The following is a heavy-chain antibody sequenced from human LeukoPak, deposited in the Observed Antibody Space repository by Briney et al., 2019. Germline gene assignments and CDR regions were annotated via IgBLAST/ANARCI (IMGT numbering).Heavy chain of an antibody. D-gene: IGHD5-24*01. CDR1: GITLSSYD. V-gene: IGHV3-30*14. CDR3: ARGGDGYNYAFDM. J-gene: IGHJ3*02. Sequence: GGSLRLSCAASGITLSSYDMHWVRQAPGKALEWVAVISYDGSNKDYADSVKGRFTISRDNSKNTLYLQMNSLRAEDTAVYYCARGGDGYNYAFDMWGQGTMVTVSS. CDR2: ISYDGSNK.